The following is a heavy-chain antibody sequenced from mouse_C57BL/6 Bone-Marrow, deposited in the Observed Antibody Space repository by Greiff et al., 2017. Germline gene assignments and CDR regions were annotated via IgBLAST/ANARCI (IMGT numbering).Heavy chain of an antibody. CDR2: IYPGSGNT. J-gene: IGHJ4*01. CDR3: ARGAAQRYAMDY. V-gene: IGHV1-76*01. D-gene: IGHD3-2*02. Sequence: QVQLQQSGAELVRPGASVKLSCKASGYTFTDYYINWVKQRPGQGLEWIARIYPGSGNTYYNEKFKGKATLTAEKSSSTAYMQLSSLTSEDSAVYFCARGAAQRYAMDYWGQGTSVTVSS. CDR1: GYTFTDYY.